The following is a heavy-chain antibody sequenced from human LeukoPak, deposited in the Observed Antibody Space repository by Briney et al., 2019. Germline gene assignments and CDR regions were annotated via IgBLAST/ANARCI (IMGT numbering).Heavy chain of an antibody. Sequence: PGGSLRLSCAASGFTVSSNYMGWVRQAPGKGLEWVSVIYSGGGTYYADSVKGRFTVSRDNSKNTLSLQMNSLRAEDTAVYYCAGDVVRGAAAGRPSITYWGQGTLVTVSS. D-gene: IGHD6-13*01. V-gene: IGHV3-66*01. CDR2: IYSGGGT. J-gene: IGHJ4*02. CDR3: AGDVVRGAAAGRPSITY. CDR1: GFTVSSNY.